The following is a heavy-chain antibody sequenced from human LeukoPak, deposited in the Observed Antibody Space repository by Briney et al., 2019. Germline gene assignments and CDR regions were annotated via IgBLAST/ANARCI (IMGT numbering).Heavy chain of an antibody. CDR3: ARFPRGVLMVYASPLHAFDI. CDR2: MNPNSGNT. J-gene: IGHJ3*02. Sequence: ASVKVSCKASGYTFTSYDINWVRQATGQGLEWMGWMNPNSGNTGYAQKFQGRVTMTRNTSISTAYMELGSLRSEDTAVYYCARFPRGVLMVYASPLHAFDIWGQGTMVTVSS. V-gene: IGHV1-8*01. D-gene: IGHD2-8*01. CDR1: GYTFTSYD.